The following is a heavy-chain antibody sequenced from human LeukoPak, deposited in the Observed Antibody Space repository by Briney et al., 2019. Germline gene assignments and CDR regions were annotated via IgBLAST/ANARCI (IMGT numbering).Heavy chain of an antibody. CDR3: ARERGVWFADDSSGYPFFDY. CDR2: FDPEDGDA. J-gene: IGHJ4*02. CDR1: GYTLNELS. V-gene: IGHV1-24*01. Sequence: ASVKVSCQVFGYTLNELSMHWVRQAPGEGLEWMGSFDPEDGDAIYAQKFQGRVTMTTDTSTSTAYMELRSLRSDDTAVYYCARERGVWFADDSSGYPFFDYWGQGTLVTVSS. D-gene: IGHD3-22*01.